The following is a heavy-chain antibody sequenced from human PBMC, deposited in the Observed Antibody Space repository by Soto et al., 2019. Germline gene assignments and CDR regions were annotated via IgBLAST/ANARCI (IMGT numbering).Heavy chain of an antibody. J-gene: IGHJ6*02. Sequence: SETLSLTCAVYGGSFSGYYWSWIRQPPGKGLEWIGEINHSGSTNYNPSLKSRVTISVDTSKNQFSLKLSSVTAADTAVYYCARDRRTDDYYCYVMDVWGQGTTVTVSS. CDR2: INHSGST. V-gene: IGHV4-34*01. CDR1: GGSFSGYY. CDR3: ARDRRTDDYYCYVMDV.